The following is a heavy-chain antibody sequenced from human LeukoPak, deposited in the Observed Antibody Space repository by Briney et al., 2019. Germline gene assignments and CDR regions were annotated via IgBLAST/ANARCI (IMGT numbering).Heavy chain of an antibody. J-gene: IGHJ3*01. V-gene: IGHV3-23*01. CDR2: ISGSGGST. Sequence: GGSLRLSCAASAFTFTSFAMSCVRQAPGKGLEWVTAISGSGGSTYYADSVKGRFTVSRDNSKYTLFLQMNSLKAEDTAVYYCAKDRSCTGSSCNVGSWGQGTMVTVSS. CDR1: AFTFTSFA. D-gene: IGHD2-2*01. CDR3: AKDRSCTGSSCNVGS.